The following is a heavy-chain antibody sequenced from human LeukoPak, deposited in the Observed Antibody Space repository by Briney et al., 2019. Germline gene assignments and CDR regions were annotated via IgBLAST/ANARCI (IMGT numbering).Heavy chain of an antibody. D-gene: IGHD2-15*01. J-gene: IGHJ6*04. CDR1: GFTFSSYG. CDR3: AKAATHYYYYYGMDV. Sequence: GGSLRLSCAASGFTFSSYGMHWVRQAPGKGLEWVAVISYDGSNKYYADSVRGRFTISRDNSKNTLYLQMNSLRAEDTAVYYCAKAATHYYYYYGMDVWGKGTTSPSPQ. V-gene: IGHV3-30*18. CDR2: ISYDGSNK.